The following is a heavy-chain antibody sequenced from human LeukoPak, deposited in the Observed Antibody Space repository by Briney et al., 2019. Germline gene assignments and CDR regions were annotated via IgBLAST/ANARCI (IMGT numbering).Heavy chain of an antibody. CDR3: ARPIRENAVSIAAAGPFAY. CDR2: IYYSGST. D-gene: IGHD6-13*01. CDR1: GGSISSSSYY. J-gene: IGHJ4*02. Sequence: SEPLSLTCTVSGGSISSSSYYWGWIRQPPGKGLERIGCIYYSGSTYYNPSLKSRVTISVDTSKTQLSLKLSSLTAAHTAVYYCARPIRENAVSIAAAGPFAYWGQGTLVTVSS. V-gene: IGHV4-39*01.